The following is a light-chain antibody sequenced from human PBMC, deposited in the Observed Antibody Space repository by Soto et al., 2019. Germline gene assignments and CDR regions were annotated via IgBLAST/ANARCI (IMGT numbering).Light chain of an antibody. J-gene: IGLJ2*01. CDR1: YSNIGSNY. CDR3: GSWDSGLRAGV. V-gene: IGLV1-51*02. CDR2: GND. Sequence: QSVLTQPPSVSAAPGLTVTISCSGSYSNIGSNYVSWYQHLPGTAPKLLIFGNDKRPSGIPARFSGSKSGSSATLGITGLQPGDEADYYCGSWDSGLRAGVFGGGTKLTVL.